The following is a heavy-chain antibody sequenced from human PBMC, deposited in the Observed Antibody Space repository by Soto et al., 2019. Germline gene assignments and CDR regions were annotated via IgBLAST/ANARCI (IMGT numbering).Heavy chain of an antibody. CDR1: VYTLTSYG. V-gene: IGHV1-18*04. J-gene: IGHJ6*02. D-gene: IGHD3-10*02. CDR3: ARVFSDSYGMDV. CDR2: ISAYNGNT. Sequence: SVKVSCKSSVYTLTSYGISLVRQAPGQGLEWMGWISAYNGNTNYAQKLQGRVTMTTDTSTSTAYMELRSLRSDDTAVYYCARVFSDSYGMDVWGQGTTVTVSS.